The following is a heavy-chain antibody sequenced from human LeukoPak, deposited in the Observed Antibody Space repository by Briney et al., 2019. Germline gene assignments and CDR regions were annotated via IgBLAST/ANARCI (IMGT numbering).Heavy chain of an antibody. D-gene: IGHD3-22*01. CDR3: AKDQKNYYDNTGLDY. Sequence: PGGSLRLSCGASGFIYSNYVMSWVRQAPGKGLEWVSGISGSGGSTYYADSVKGRFTISRDNSKNTLYLQMNSLRAEDTALYYCAKDQKNYYDNTGLDYWGQGTLVTVSS. J-gene: IGHJ4*02. CDR1: GFIYSNYV. CDR2: ISGSGGST. V-gene: IGHV3-23*01.